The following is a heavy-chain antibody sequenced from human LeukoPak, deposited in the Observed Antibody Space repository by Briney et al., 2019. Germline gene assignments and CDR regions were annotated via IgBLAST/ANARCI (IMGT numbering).Heavy chain of an antibody. V-gene: IGHV4-39*01. Sequence: TVSLACTVSVGSISSMTYYWGWIRQPPGKGLEWIRNVYHCERTYYKPSLEGRVTLSIDTSRNQFSLKLSSVTAADTAVYYCARRGVGVIVSNDAFAIWGRGTMVSVSS. CDR2: VYHCERT. CDR3: ARRGVGVIVSNDAFAI. J-gene: IGHJ3*02. CDR1: VGSISSMTYY. D-gene: IGHD2-21*01.